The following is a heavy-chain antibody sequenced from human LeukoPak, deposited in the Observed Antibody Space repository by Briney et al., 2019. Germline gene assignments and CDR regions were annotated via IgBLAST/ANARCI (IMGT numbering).Heavy chain of an antibody. CDR3: ARVRPRSPDYMDV. CDR2: ISAYNGNT. CDR1: GYTFTSYY. D-gene: IGHD6-25*01. V-gene: IGHV1-18*04. Sequence: ASVKVSCKASGYTFTSYYMHWVRQAPGQGLEWMGWISAYNGNTNYAQKLQGRVTMTTDTSTSTAYMELRSLRSDDTAVYYCARVRPRSPDYMDVWGKGTTVTISS. J-gene: IGHJ6*03.